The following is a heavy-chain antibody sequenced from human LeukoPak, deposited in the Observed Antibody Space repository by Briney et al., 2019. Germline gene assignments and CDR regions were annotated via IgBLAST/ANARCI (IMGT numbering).Heavy chain of an antibody. CDR1: GGSISSGSYY. Sequence: SQTLSLTCTVSGGSISSGSYYWSWIRQPAGKGLEWIGRIYTSGSTNYNPSLKSRVTISVDTSKNQFSLKLSSVTAADTAAYYCARGAVRVVPAATDWFDPWGQGTLVTVSS. V-gene: IGHV4-61*02. J-gene: IGHJ5*02. D-gene: IGHD2-2*01. CDR3: ARGAVRVVPAATDWFDP. CDR2: IYTSGST.